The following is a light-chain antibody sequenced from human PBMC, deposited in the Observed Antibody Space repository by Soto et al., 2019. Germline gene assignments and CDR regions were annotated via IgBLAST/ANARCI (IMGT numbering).Light chain of an antibody. Sequence: DIQMTQSPSTLSASVGDRVTITCGASQSISSWLAWYQQKPGKAPKVLIYDASSLESGVPSRFSGSGSGTEFTLTISSLQPDDFATDYCQQYNSYSPFGQGTKVDIK. J-gene: IGKJ1*01. CDR1: QSISSW. CDR3: QQYNSYSP. CDR2: DAS. V-gene: IGKV1-5*01.